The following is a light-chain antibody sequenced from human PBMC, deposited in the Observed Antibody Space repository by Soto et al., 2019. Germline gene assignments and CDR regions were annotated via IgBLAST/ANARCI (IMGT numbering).Light chain of an antibody. V-gene: IGKV3-20*01. CDR2: GAS. Sequence: EILLTQSPGTLSLSPGERATLSCRASQSVSSSFLAWYQQKPGQAPRLLIYGASSRTTGIPDRFSGSGSGTDFTLTISRLEPEDFAVYYRQQYGSSPSTFGGGTKVDIK. CDR1: QSVSSSF. CDR3: QQYGSSPST. J-gene: IGKJ4*01.